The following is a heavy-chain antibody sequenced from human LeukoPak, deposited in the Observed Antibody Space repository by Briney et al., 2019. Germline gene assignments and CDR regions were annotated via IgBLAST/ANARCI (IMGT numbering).Heavy chain of an antibody. CDR2: IYYTGST. V-gene: IGHV4-59*01. CDR3: ARWGSIAVARFDY. Sequence: SETLSLTCTVSGGSISSYYWSWIRQPPGKGLAWIGYIYYTGSTNYNPSLTSRVNISVDTSKNQYSLNLTSVTAADTAVYYCARWGSIAVARFDYWGQGTLVTVSS. D-gene: IGHD6-6*01. J-gene: IGHJ4*02. CDR1: GGSISSYY.